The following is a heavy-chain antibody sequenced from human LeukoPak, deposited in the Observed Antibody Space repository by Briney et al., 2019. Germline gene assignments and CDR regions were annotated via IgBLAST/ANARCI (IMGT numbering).Heavy chain of an antibody. Sequence: SETLSLTCTVSGGSIRSSYYYWGWIRQPPGKGLEWIGSIYYSGSTYYNPSLKSRVTISVDTSKNQFSLKLSSVTAADTAVYYCASPVYYGSGKTNSWGQGTLVTVSS. V-gene: IGHV4-39*01. J-gene: IGHJ4*02. D-gene: IGHD3-10*01. CDR3: ASPVYYGSGKTNS. CDR2: IYYSGST. CDR1: GGSIRSSYYY.